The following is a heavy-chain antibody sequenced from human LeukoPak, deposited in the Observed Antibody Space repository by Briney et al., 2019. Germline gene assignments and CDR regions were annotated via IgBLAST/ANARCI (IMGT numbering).Heavy chain of an antibody. D-gene: IGHD3-10*01. CDR3: ARRGGTEYYFDY. V-gene: IGHV1-8*01. Sequence: ASVKVSCKASGYTFTSYDINWVRQATGQGLEWMGWMNPNSGNTGYAQKFQGRVTMTRNTSISTAYMELSSLRSEDTAVYYCARRGGTEYYFDYWGQGTLVTVSS. CDR1: GYTFTSYD. CDR2: MNPNSGNT. J-gene: IGHJ4*02.